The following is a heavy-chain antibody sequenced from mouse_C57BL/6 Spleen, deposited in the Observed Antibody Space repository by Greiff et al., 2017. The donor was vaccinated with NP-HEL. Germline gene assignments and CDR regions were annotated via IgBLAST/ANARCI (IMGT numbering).Heavy chain of an antibody. CDR1: GYTFTSYG. CDR3: ARSYYGSSSAWFAY. CDR2: IYIGNGYT. D-gene: IGHD1-1*01. J-gene: IGHJ3*01. V-gene: IGHV1-58*01. Sequence: EVQLQQSGAELVRPGSSVKMSCKTSGYTFTSYGINWVKQRPGQGLEWIGYIYIGNGYTEYNEKFKGKATLTSDTSSSTTYMQLSSLTSEDSAIYFVARSYYGSSSAWFAYWGQGTLVTVSA.